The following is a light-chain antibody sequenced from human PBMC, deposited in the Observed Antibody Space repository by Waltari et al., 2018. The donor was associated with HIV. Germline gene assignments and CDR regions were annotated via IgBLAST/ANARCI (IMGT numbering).Light chain of an antibody. CDR2: SNN. CDR1: SSNIGSNT. CDR3: AAWDVSLIWV. J-gene: IGLJ3*02. Sequence: QSVLTQPPSASGTPGQRVTISCSGSSSNIGSNTVNWYQQLPGTAPKLLIYSNNQRPSGVPDRVSGSKSGTSASLAISGLQSEDEADYYCAAWDVSLIWVFGGGTKLTVL. V-gene: IGLV1-44*01.